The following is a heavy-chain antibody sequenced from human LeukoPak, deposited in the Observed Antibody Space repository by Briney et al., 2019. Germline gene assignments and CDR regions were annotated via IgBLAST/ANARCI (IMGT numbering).Heavy chain of an antibody. CDR3: AIRKSGNAIDY. CDR2: IYSGGST. J-gene: IGHJ4*02. V-gene: IGHV3-66*01. Sequence: GSLRLPCAASGFAVSSNYMSWVRQAPGKGLEWVAVIYSGGSTNYADSVKGRFTISRDNSKNTLYLLMNSLRAEDTAVYYCAIRKSGNAIDYWGQGTLVTVSS. D-gene: IGHD5-12*01. CDR1: GFAVSSNY.